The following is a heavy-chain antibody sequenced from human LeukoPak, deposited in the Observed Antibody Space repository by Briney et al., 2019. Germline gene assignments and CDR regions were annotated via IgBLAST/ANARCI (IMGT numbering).Heavy chain of an antibody. CDR3: ARIHVVVVTAIPIPEYFQH. V-gene: IGHV1-46*01. D-gene: IGHD2-21*02. J-gene: IGHJ1*01. Sequence: ASVKVSCKASGSTFTSYGISWVRQAPGHGLEWMGIINPSTDSTRYAQKFQGRVTMTKDTSTNTVYMHLSSLSSVTAADTAVYYCARIHVVVVTAIPIPEYFQHWGQGTLVTVSS. CDR1: GSTFTSYG. CDR2: INPSTDST.